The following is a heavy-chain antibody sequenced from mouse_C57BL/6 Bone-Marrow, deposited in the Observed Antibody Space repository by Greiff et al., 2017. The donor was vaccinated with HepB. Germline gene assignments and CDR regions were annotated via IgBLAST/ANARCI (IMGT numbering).Heavy chain of an antibody. Sequence: EVKVVESGGGLVQPGGSLKLSCAASGFTFSDYYMYWVRQTPEKRLEWVAYISNGGGSTYYPDTVKGRFTISRDNAKNTLYLQMSRLKSEDTAMYYCARYDYGRTTWFAYWGQGTLVTVSA. V-gene: IGHV5-12*01. D-gene: IGHD1-1*01. CDR1: GFTFSDYY. J-gene: IGHJ3*01. CDR3: ARYDYGRTTWFAY. CDR2: ISNGGGST.